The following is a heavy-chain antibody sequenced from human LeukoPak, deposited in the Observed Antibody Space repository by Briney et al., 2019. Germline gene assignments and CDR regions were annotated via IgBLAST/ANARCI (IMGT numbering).Heavy chain of an antibody. CDR3: AICAYSGYDLYY. CDR1: GGSISSTNW. J-gene: IGHJ4*02. CDR2: IYHSGNT. Sequence: SETLSLTCAVSGGSISSTNWWSWVRQPPGKGLEWIGEIYHSGNTNYNPSLKSRLTISVDNSKSQFSLKLSSVTAADTAVYYCAICAYSGYDLYYWGQGTLVTVSS. D-gene: IGHD5-12*01. V-gene: IGHV4-4*02.